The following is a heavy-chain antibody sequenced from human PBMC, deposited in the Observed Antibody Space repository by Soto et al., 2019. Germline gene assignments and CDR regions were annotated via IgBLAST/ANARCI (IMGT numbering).Heavy chain of an antibody. Sequence: QVQLQQWGAGLVKPSETLSLSCAVYGQSFSGHSWAWIRQPPGKGLEWIGEINERGSTYYNPSLNGRVTSSTDTSKNQFSLKLSSVSAADTAAYFCARGSGIVALPGALEDVKYDYWGQGPLVNVSS. CDR2: INERGST. J-gene: IGHJ4*02. V-gene: IGHV4-34*01. D-gene: IGHD1-1*01. CDR1: GQSFSGHS. CDR3: ARGSGIVALPGALEDVKYDY.